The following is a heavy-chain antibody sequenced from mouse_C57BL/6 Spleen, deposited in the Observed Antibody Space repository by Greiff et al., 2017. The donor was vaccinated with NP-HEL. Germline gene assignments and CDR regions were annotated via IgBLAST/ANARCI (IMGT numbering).Heavy chain of an antibody. CDR2: IYPGDGDT. D-gene: IGHD2-13*01. J-gene: IGHJ2*01. CDR3: ARDDSFYFDY. Sequence: VKLMESGPELVKPGASVKISCKASGYAFSSSWMNWVKQRPGKGLGWIGRIYPGDGDTNYNGKFKGKATLTADKSSSTAYMQLSSLTSEDSAVYFCARDDSFYFDYWGQGTTLTVSS. CDR1: GYAFSSSW. V-gene: IGHV1-82*01.